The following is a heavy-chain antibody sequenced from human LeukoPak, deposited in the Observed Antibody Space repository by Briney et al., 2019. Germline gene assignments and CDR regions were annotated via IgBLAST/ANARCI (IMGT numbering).Heavy chain of an antibody. V-gene: IGHV1-18*01. CDR2: ISAYNGNT. J-gene: IGHJ6*02. Sequence: ASVKVSCKASGYAFTSCGISWVRQAPGQGLEWMGWISAYNGNTNYAQKLQGRVTMTTDTSTSTAYMELRSLRSDDTAVYYCARDGPLLRYFDWLPVDYYYGMDVWGQGTTVTVSS. CDR1: GYAFTSCG. CDR3: ARDGPLLRYFDWLPVDYYYGMDV. D-gene: IGHD3-9*01.